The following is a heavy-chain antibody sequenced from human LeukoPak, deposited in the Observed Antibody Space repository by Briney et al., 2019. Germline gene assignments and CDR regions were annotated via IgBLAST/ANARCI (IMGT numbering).Heavy chain of an antibody. D-gene: IGHD1-14*01. J-gene: IGHJ5*02. CDR2: IYYSGST. V-gene: IGHV4-31*03. Sequence: SETLSLTCTVSGGSISSGGYYWSWTRQHPGKGLEWIGYIYYSGSTYYNPSLKSRVTISVDTSKNQFSLKLSSVTAADTAVYYCARDTEATGLFDPWGQGTLVTVSS. CDR3: ARDTEATGLFDP. CDR1: GGSISSGGYY.